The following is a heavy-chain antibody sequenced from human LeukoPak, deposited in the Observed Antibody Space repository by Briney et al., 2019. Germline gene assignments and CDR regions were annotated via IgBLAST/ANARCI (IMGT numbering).Heavy chain of an antibody. J-gene: IGHJ6*03. CDR3: ARAEFSSAWGYYYYYYMDV. V-gene: IGHV3-21*01. CDR1: GFTFNNFG. D-gene: IGHD6-19*01. Sequence: PGGSLRLSCAASGFTFNNFGMSWVRQAPEKGLEWVSSVTISGDNTYYAESVKGRFTISRDNAKNAVYLQMNSLRAEDTAVYYCARAEFSSAWGYYYYYYMDVWGKGTTVTISS. CDR2: VTISGDNT.